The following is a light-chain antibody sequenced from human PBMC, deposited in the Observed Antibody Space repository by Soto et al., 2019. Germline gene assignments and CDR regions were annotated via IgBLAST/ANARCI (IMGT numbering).Light chain of an antibody. J-gene: IGKJ1*01. CDR2: RVS. CDR3: MQGTHWPPT. CDR1: QSLVYSDGIAY. V-gene: IGKV2-30*01. Sequence: EVVMTQSPLSLPVTLGQPASISCRSSQSLVYSDGIAYLNWFHQRPGQSPRRLIYRVSNRDSGFPDRFSGSGSGTEFTLKISRVEAEDVGGYYCMQGTHWPPTFGRGTKVEIK.